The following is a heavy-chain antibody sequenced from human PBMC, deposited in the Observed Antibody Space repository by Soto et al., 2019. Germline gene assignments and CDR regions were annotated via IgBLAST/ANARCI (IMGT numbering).Heavy chain of an antibody. CDR2: INPDSGGT. Sequence: ASVKVSCKASGYTFTDYYIHWVRQAPGQGLEWVGWINPDSGGTNLAQRFQGRVTMTSDTSINTAYMELSSLRSDDTAVYYCAIRTGQLAIISEFDVDWFFEVWGRGTLVTVSS. D-gene: IGHD2-2*01. J-gene: IGHJ2*01. V-gene: IGHV1-2*02. CDR3: AIRTGQLAIISEFDVDWFFEV. CDR1: GYTFTDYY.